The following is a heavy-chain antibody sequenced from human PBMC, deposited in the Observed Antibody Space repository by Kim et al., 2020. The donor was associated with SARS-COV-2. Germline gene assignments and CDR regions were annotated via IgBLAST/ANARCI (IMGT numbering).Heavy chain of an antibody. CDR1: GGSISSSSYY. V-gene: IGHV4-39*01. Sequence: SETLSLTCTVSGGSISSSSYYWGWIRQPPGKGLEWIGSIYYSGSTYYNPSLKSRVTISVDTSKNQFSLKLSSVTAADTAVYYCASAYYWGGWFDPWGQGTLVTVSS. CDR2: IYYSGST. D-gene: IGHD3-10*01. CDR3: ASAYYWGGWFDP. J-gene: IGHJ5*02.